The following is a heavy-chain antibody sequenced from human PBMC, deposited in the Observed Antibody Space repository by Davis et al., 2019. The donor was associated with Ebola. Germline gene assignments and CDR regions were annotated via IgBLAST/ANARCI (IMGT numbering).Heavy chain of an antibody. CDR2: ISAYNGNT. D-gene: IGHD4-11*01. Sequence: AASVKVSCKASGYTFTSYGISWVRQAPGQGLEWMGWISAYNGNTNCAQKLQGRVTMTTDTSTSTAYMELRSLRSDDTAVYYCARGMTTVTTHWFDPWGQETLVTVSS. CDR3: ARGMTTVTTHWFDP. CDR1: GYTFTSYG. V-gene: IGHV1-18*01. J-gene: IGHJ5*02.